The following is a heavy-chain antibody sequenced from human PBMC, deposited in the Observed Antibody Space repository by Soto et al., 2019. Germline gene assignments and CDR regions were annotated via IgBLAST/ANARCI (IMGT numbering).Heavy chain of an antibody. V-gene: IGHV4-59*01. CDR1: GGSISGYY. Sequence: SETLSLTCTVSGGSISGYYWSWIRQPPGKGLEWIGYMYNTGSTVYNPSFKSRVTISVDTSKNQSSLKLNSVTAADTAVYYCARDLWGYCGTDCYPLDVWGQGTTVTVSS. CDR3: ARDLWGYCGTDCYPLDV. CDR2: MYNTGST. D-gene: IGHD2-21*02. J-gene: IGHJ6*02.